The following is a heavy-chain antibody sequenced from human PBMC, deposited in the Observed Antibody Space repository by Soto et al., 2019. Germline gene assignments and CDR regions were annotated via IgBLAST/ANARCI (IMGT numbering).Heavy chain of an antibody. Sequence: HPGGSLRLSCSASGFTVSSNYMSWVRQAPGKGLEWVSVIYSGGSTYYADSVKGRFTISRHNSKNTLYLQMNSLRAEDTAVYYCASHPEYSGYDFSFPGAFDIWGQGTMVTVSS. V-gene: IGHV3-53*04. CDR1: GFTVSSNY. D-gene: IGHD5-12*01. CDR2: IYSGGST. J-gene: IGHJ3*02. CDR3: ASHPEYSGYDFSFPGAFDI.